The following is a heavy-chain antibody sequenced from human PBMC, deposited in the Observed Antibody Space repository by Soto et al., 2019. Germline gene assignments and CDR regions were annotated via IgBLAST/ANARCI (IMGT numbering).Heavy chain of an antibody. CDR1: GGSISSSIYY. D-gene: IGHD6-13*01. Sequence: SETLSLTFTVSGGSISSSIYYWGWIRQPPGKGLEWIGSIYYSGSANYTPSLHSRVTISVDTSKNQFSLKLSSVTAADTAVYYCARERPDGSRLDPWGQGTLVTVSS. V-gene: IGHV4-39*02. J-gene: IGHJ5*02. CDR2: IYYSGSA. CDR3: ARERPDGSRLDP.